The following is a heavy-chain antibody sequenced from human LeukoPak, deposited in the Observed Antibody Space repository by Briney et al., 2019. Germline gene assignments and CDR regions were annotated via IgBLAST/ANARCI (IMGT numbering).Heavy chain of an antibody. J-gene: IGHJ3*02. CDR3: ARDRGRTAVSGNDNTFDI. CDR2: INPSGGST. Sequence: ASVKVSCKASGYPFTSYYLHWVRQAPGQGLEWMGLINPSGGSTGNAQKFQGRVTMTRDTSTSTVYMELSSLRYEDTAVYYCARDRGRTAVSGNDNTFDIWGQGTMVTVSS. V-gene: IGHV1-46*01. D-gene: IGHD6-19*01. CDR1: GYPFTSYY.